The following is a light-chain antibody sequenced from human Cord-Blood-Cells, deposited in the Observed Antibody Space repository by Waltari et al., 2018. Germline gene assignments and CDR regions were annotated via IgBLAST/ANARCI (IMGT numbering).Light chain of an antibody. J-gene: IGLJ3*02. Sequence: QSALTQPPPLSGSPGHCFTSPCTGTGRDVGGLNYASWYQQHPGKAPKLMIYDVSNRPSGVSNRFSGSKSGNTASLTISGLQAEDEADYYCSSYTSSSTWVFGGGTKLTVL. CDR3: SSYTSSSTWV. CDR1: GRDVGGLNY. V-gene: IGLV2-14*01. CDR2: DVS.